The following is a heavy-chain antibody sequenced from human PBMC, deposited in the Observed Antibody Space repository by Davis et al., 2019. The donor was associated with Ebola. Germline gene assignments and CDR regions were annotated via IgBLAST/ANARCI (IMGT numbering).Heavy chain of an antibody. CDR3: ARGQLELRTSSYYFDY. CDR1: GYTFTSYA. V-gene: IGHV1-18*01. Sequence: ASVKVSCMASGYTFTSYAISWVRQAPGQGLEWMGWISAYNGNTNYAQKLQGRVTMTTDTSTSTAYMELRSLRSDDTAVYYCARGQLELRTSSYYFDYWGQGTLVTVSS. CDR2: ISAYNGNT. D-gene: IGHD1-7*01. J-gene: IGHJ4*02.